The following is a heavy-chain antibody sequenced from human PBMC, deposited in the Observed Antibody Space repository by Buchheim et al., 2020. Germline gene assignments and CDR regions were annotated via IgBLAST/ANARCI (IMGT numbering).Heavy chain of an antibody. CDR2: VRSKANSYAT. D-gene: IGHD6-6*01. J-gene: IGHJ5*02. V-gene: IGHV3-73*02. CDR1: GFTFSDSA. CDR3: TRPTVGSCGHFWFDP. Sequence: EVQLVESGGGLVQPGGSLKLSCAASGFTFSDSAIHWVRQAPGKGLEWVGRVRSKANSYATSYGASVKGRLTISRDDSKNTAYLQMNSQKIEDTAVYYCTRPTVGSCGHFWFDPWGQGTL.